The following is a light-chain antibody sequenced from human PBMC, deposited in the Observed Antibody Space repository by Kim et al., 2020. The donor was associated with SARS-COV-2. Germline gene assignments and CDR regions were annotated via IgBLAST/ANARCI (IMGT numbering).Light chain of an antibody. CDR2: RNN. V-gene: IGLV1-47*01. Sequence: ELTQPPSASGTPGQRVTISCSGSSSNIGSNYVYWYQQLPGTAPKLLIYRNNQRPSGVPDRFSGSKSGTSASLAISGLRSEDEADYYCAAWDDSLSGVVFGGGTKLTVL. J-gene: IGLJ2*01. CDR1: SSNIGSNY. CDR3: AAWDDSLSGVV.